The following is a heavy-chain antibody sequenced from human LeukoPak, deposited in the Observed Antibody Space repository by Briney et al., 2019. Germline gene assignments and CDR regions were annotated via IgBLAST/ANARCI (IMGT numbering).Heavy chain of an antibody. CDR3: ARGVGYCNGGSCSHTTVYNWFDP. D-gene: IGHD2-15*01. CDR2: MNPNSGNT. J-gene: IGHJ5*02. CDR1: GYTFTSYD. Sequence: ASVKVSCKASGYTFTSYDINWVRQATGQGLEWMGWMNPNSGNTGYAQKFQGRVTMTRNTSISTAHMELSSLRSEDTAVYYCARGVGYCNGGSCSHTTVYNWFDPWGQGTLVTVSS. V-gene: IGHV1-8*01.